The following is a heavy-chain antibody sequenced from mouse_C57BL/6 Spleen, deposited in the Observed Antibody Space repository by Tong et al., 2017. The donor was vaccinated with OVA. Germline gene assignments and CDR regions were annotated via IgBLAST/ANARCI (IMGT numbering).Heavy chain of an antibody. CDR2: ISSGSSTI. Sequence: EVQLQESGGGLVKPGGSLKLSCAASGFTFSDYGMHWVRQAPEKGLEWVAYISSGSSTIYYADTVKGRFTISGDNAKNTLFLQMTSLRSEDTAMYYCASTGTDYWGQGTTLTVSS. J-gene: IGHJ2*01. V-gene: IGHV5-17*01. CDR3: ASTGTDY. CDR1: GFTFSDYG. D-gene: IGHD4-1*02.